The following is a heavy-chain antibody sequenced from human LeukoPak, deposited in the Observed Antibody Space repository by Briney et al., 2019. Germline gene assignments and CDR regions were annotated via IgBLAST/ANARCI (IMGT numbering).Heavy chain of an antibody. CDR3: ARVVGRGANYYYYYMDV. J-gene: IGHJ6*03. V-gene: IGHV1-69*13. Sequence: ASVKVSCKASGGTFSSYAISWVRQAPGQGLEWMGGIIPIFGTANYAQKFQGRVTITADESTSTAYMELSSLRSEDTAVYYCARVVGRGANYYYYYMDVWGKGTTVTISS. D-gene: IGHD5-12*01. CDR2: IIPIFGTA. CDR1: GGTFSSYA.